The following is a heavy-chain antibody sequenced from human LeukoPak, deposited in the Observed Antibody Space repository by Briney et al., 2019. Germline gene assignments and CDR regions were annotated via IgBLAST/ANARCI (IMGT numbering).Heavy chain of an antibody. CDR2: ISYDGSNK. D-gene: IGHD3-3*01. J-gene: IGHJ6*02. CDR3: ARDFRFLEWLETYYHGMDV. V-gene: IGHV3-30*04. CDR1: GFTFSSYA. Sequence: GRSLRLSCAASGFTFSSYAMRWVRQAPGKGLEWVAVISYDGSNKYYADSVKGRFTISRDNSKNTLYLQMNSLRAEDTAVYYCARDFRFLEWLETYYHGMDVWGQGTTVTVSS.